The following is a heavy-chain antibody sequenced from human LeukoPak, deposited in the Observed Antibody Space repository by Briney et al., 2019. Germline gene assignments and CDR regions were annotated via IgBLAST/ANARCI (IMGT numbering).Heavy chain of an antibody. V-gene: IGHV4-4*07. CDR2: IYTSGST. CDR1: GGSISNYY. J-gene: IGHJ4*02. CDR3: ARESYSSSYLFDY. D-gene: IGHD6-6*01. Sequence: SETLSLTCTVSGGSISNYYWSWIRQPARKGLEWIGRIYTSGSTNYNPSLKSRVTMSVDTSKNQFSLKLSSVTAADTAVYYCARESYSSSYLFDYWGQGTLVTVSS.